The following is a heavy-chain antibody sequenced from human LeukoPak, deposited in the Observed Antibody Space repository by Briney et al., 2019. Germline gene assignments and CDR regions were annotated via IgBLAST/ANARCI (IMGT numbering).Heavy chain of an antibody. V-gene: IGHV3-30*18. CDR2: ISFDASNK. CDR3: AKDVDPFGSGSYVEGFDY. J-gene: IGHJ4*02. CDR1: GFTFSSYA. Sequence: PGGSLRLSCAASGFTFSSYAMSWVRQAPGKGLEWVAVISFDASNKYYADSVKGRFTISRDNSKSTLYLQMNSLRAEDTAVYYCAKDVDPFGSGSYVEGFDYWGQGTLVTVSS. D-gene: IGHD3-10*01.